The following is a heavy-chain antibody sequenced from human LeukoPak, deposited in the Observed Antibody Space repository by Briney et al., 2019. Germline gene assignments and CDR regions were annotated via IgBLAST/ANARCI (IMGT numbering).Heavy chain of an antibody. CDR1: GFTFSDYY. J-gene: IGHJ3*01. V-gene: IGHV4-34*01. Sequence: GSLRLSCAASGFTFSDYYMSWIRQAPGKGLEWIGEIYHSGSTNYNPSLKSRVTISVDKSKNQFSLKLSPVTAADTAVYYCAREGHYYGSGSYYNPWGQGTMVTVSS. CDR3: AREGHYYGSGSYYNP. D-gene: IGHD3-10*01. CDR2: IYHSGST.